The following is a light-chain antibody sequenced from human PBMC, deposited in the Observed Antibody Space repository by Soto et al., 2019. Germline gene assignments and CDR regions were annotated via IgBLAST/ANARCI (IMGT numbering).Light chain of an antibody. J-gene: IGKJ2*01. V-gene: IGKV3-11*01. CDR2: DAS. CDR3: QQYYNTPYT. CDR1: PSVSNS. Sequence: ESVLTQSPATLSLSPGERATLSCRASPSVSNSLAWYQHKPGQAPRLLIYDASNRATGVPTRFSGSGSGTDFTLTISSLQAGDEAIYHCQQYYNTPYTFGQGTTLEIK.